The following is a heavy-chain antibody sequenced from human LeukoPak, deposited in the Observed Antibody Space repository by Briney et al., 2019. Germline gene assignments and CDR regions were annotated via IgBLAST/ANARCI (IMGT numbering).Heavy chain of an antibody. V-gene: IGHV3-30-3*01. J-gene: IGHJ6*03. CDR2: ISYDGSNK. D-gene: IGHD3-3*01. CDR1: GFTFSSYA. CDR3: AKGPEWLPSYYYYYMDV. Sequence: GGSLRLSCAASGFTFSSYAMHWVRQAPGKGLEWVAVISYDGSNKYYADSVKGRFTISRDNSKNTLYLQMNSLRAEDTAVYYCAKGPEWLPSYYYYYMDVWGKGTTVTVSS.